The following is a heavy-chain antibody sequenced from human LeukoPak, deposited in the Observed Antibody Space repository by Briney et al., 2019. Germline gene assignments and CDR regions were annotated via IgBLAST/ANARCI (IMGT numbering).Heavy chain of an antibody. CDR1: GFTVSNNY. CDR3: ARDTLEYSNSPDALDI. D-gene: IGHD4-23*01. J-gene: IGHJ3*02. V-gene: IGHV3-11*04. Sequence: GGSLRLSCAASGFTVSNNYMNWVRQAPGKGLEWVSYIGSSGSTVYYADSVKGRFTISRDNAKNSLYMQMESLRDEDTAIYYCARDTLEYSNSPDALDIWGQGTMVTVSS. CDR2: IGSSGSTV.